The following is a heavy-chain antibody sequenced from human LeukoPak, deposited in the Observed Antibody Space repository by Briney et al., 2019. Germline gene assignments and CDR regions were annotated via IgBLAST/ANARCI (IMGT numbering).Heavy chain of an antibody. CDR3: GRWGISATIDH. V-gene: IGHV3-7*01. J-gene: IGHJ5*02. CDR1: GIRFSDYW. D-gene: IGHD7-27*01. Sequence: PGGSLRLSREVSGIRFSDYWKAWVRQAPGKGPEWVANIKKDGSEITYVDSVKGRFTIYRDNAKNSLFLKMDSLEVEDTAHYSCGRWGISATIDHWGQGTLVSVSS. CDR2: IKKDGSEI.